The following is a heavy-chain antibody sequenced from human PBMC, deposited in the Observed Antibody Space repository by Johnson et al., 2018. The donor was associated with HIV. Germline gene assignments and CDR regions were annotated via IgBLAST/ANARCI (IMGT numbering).Heavy chain of an antibody. J-gene: IGHJ3*02. Sequence: VQLVESGGGVVQPGRSLRLSCAASGFTFSSYGMHWVRQAPGKGLVWVSTISGSGGSTYYADSVKGRFTISRDNSKNTLFLQMSSLRADDTAIYYCANSWSPGVAARLWDAFDIWGQGTMVTVSS. CDR3: ANSWSPGVAARLWDAFDI. CDR1: GFTFSSYG. CDR2: ISGSGGST. D-gene: IGHD6-6*01. V-gene: IGHV3-23*04.